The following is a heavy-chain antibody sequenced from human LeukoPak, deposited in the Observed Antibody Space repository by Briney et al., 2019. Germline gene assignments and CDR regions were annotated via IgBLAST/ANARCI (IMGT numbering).Heavy chain of an antibody. J-gene: IGHJ4*02. V-gene: IGHV3-23*01. Sequence: GGSLRLSCAASGFTVSSNYMSWVRQAPGKGLEWVSAISGSGVSTYYADSVKGRFTVSRDNSKNTLYLQMNSLRAEDTAVYYCAKDSSSWYGAPLSYWGQGTLVTVSS. D-gene: IGHD6-13*01. CDR2: ISGSGVST. CDR1: GFTVSSNY. CDR3: AKDSSSWYGAPLSY.